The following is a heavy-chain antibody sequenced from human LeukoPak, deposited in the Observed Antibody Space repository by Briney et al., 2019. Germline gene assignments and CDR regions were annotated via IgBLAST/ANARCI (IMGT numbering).Heavy chain of an antibody. D-gene: IGHD2-2*01. CDR1: GYTFTSYA. J-gene: IGHJ5*02. V-gene: IGHV1-3*01. CDR3: ARVRGYCSSTSCYAGFDP. Sequence: ASVKVSCKASGYTFTSYAMHWVRQAPGQRLERMGWINAGNGNTKYSQKFQGRVTITRDTSASTAYMELSSLRSEDTAVYYCARVRGYCSSTSCYAGFDPWGQGTLVTVSS. CDR2: INAGNGNT.